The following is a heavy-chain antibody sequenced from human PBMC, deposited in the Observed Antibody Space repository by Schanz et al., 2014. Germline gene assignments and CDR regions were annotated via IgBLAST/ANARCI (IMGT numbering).Heavy chain of an antibody. CDR2: LYINAGST. V-gene: IGHV3-53*01. CDR1: GFSVSPNY. J-gene: IGHJ3*01. CDR3: ARDEGRDGYNLAFDV. Sequence: LVESGGGVVQPGRSRRLSCAVSGFSVSPNYMSWARQAPGKGLEWISTLYINAGSTKYADSVKGRFFISRDSSKNTLFLQMNSLRADDTAIYFCARDEGRDGYNLAFDVWGQGTLVTVSS. D-gene: IGHD5-12*01.